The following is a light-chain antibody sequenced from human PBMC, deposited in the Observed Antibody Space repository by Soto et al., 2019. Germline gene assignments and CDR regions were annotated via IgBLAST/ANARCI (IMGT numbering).Light chain of an antibody. Sequence: EMVLTQYPNTLSLSRGERATKYCRPSQSVRPYLPWYQQTPGQAPRLLICDASNRATGIPDRFSGSGSGTDFTLTISRLEPEDFAVYYCQQDGSSGTFGQGTQLDI. CDR1: QSVRPY. V-gene: IGKV3-20*01. CDR2: DAS. J-gene: IGKJ1*01. CDR3: QQDGSSGT.